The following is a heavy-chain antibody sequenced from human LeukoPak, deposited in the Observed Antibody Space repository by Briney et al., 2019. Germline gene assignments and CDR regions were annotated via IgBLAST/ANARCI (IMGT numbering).Heavy chain of an antibody. CDR1: GYTFTDYY. CDR3: ARDSRTTCYYASGSYVDY. D-gene: IGHD3-10*01. Sequence: ASVKVSCKASGYTFTDYYIHWVRQAPGQGLEWMGWINPNSGGTNYAQKFQGRVTMTRDTSISTAYMELSSLRSDDTAVYYCARDSRTTCYYASGSYVDYWGQGTLVTVSS. J-gene: IGHJ4*02. CDR2: INPNSGGT. V-gene: IGHV1-2*02.